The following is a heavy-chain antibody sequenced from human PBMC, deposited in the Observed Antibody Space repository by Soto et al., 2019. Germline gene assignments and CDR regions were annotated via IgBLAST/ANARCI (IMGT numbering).Heavy chain of an antibody. CDR3: AKSVAGYSSSSWGDYYYGMDV. Sequence: PGGSLRLSCAASGFTFSSYAMSWVRQAPGKGLEWVSAISGSGGSTYYADSVKRRFTISRDNSKNTLYLQMNSLRAEDTAVYYCAKSVAGYSSSSWGDYYYGMDVWGQGTTVTVSS. V-gene: IGHV3-23*01. CDR1: GFTFSSYA. CDR2: ISGSGGST. J-gene: IGHJ6*02. D-gene: IGHD6-6*01.